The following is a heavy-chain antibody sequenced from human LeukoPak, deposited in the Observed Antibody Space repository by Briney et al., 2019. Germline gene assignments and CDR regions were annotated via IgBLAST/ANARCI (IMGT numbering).Heavy chain of an antibody. CDR3: ARISGGSCYVDY. J-gene: IGHJ4*02. V-gene: IGHV3-48*03. Sequence: LTFSRDNAKKSLYLQMNSLRAEDTAVYYCARISGGSCYVDYWGQGTLVTVSS. D-gene: IGHD2-15*01.